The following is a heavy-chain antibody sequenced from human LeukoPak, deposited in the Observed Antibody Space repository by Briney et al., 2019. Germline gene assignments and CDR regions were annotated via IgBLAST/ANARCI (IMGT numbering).Heavy chain of an antibody. CDR2: ISGSGGST. CDR3: AKDRGQRWLQLPYYFDY. Sequence: GGSLRLSCAASGFTFSSYAMSWVRQAPGKGLEWVSAISGSGGSTYYADSVKGRFTISRDNSKNTLYLQMNSLRAEDTAVYYCAKDRGQRWLQLPYYFDYWGQGTLVTVSS. V-gene: IGHV3-23*01. J-gene: IGHJ4*02. CDR1: GFTFSSYA. D-gene: IGHD5-24*01.